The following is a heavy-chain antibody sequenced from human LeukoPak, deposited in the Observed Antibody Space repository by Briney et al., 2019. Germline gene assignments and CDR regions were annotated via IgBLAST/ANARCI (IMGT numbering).Heavy chain of an antibody. CDR2: SYYGGTT. J-gene: IGHJ4*02. D-gene: IGHD1-26*01. V-gene: IGHV4-39*07. CDR1: GGSISSRSYY. Sequence: PSETLSLTCTVSGGSISSRSYYWGWIRQPPGKGLEWIGSSYYGGTTYYSPSLKSRITISVDTSKNQFSLKLSSVTAADTAVYYCARRRELLHYFDYWGQGTLVTVSS. CDR3: ARRRELLHYFDY.